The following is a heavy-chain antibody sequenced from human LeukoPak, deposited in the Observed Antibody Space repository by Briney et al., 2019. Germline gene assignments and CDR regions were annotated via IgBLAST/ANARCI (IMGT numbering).Heavy chain of an antibody. CDR3: ARVSYYDSSGYYYDWFDP. J-gene: IGHJ5*02. Sequence: ASVKVSCKASGGTFSSYAISWVRQAPEQGLEWMGGIIPIFGTANYAQKFQGRVTITTDESTSTAYMELSSLRSEDTAVYYCARVSYYDSSGYYYDWFDPWGQGTLVTVSS. V-gene: IGHV1-69*05. D-gene: IGHD3-22*01. CDR1: GGTFSSYA. CDR2: IIPIFGTA.